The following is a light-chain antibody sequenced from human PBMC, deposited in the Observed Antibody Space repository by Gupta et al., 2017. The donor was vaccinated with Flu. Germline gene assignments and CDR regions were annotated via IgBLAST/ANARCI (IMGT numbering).Light chain of an antibody. CDR1: QSVSSSY. Sequence: EIVLTQSPGTLSLSPGERATLSCRASQSVSSSYLAWYQQKPGQAPRLLIYGASSRATGIPDRFSGSGDGKDFTLTISRRENEDCAVYYGQQDCSSRTFGQGTKVEIK. V-gene: IGKV3-20*01. CDR2: GAS. J-gene: IGKJ1*01. CDR3: QQDCSSRT.